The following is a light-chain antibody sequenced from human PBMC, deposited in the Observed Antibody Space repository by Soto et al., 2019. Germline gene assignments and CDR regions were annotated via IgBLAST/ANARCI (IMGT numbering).Light chain of an antibody. V-gene: IGKV1-5*03. CDR3: QQYDSYGT. J-gene: IGKJ2*02. CDR1: QSIDRW. Sequence: DIQMTQSPSTLSASVGDRVTITCRARQSIDRWLAWYQQKPGKAPKLLIYKASSLESGVPSRFSGSGSGTELTLTISSLQPDDFATYHCQQYDSYGTFGQGTTLEIK. CDR2: KAS.